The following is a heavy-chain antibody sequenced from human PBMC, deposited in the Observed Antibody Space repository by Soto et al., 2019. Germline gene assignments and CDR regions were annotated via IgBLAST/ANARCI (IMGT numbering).Heavy chain of an antibody. CDR2: ISSSDTII. CDR1: GFTFSDYY. Sequence: GGSLRLSCAASGFTFSDYYMSWIRQAPGKGLEWVSYISSSDTIISYADSVKGRFTISRGNAKNSLYLQMNSLRAEDTAVYYCSRDLGYYDSSGYFVYWCQGTLVNVFS. V-gene: IGHV3-11*01. CDR3: SRDLGYYDSSGYFVY. J-gene: IGHJ4*02. D-gene: IGHD3-22*01.